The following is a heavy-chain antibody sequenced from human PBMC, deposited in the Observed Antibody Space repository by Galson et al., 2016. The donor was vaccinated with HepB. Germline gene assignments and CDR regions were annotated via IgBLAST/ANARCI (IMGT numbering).Heavy chain of an antibody. D-gene: IGHD6-13*01. CDR2: ISGGNT. CDR1: GFTFSTYA. Sequence: LRLSCAASGFTFSTYAMSWVRQAPGKGLDGVSLISGGNTYYADSARGRFTISRDNSKNTLYLQMNSLGAEDTAVYYCAKVLPYSAGHGMDVRGQGTTVTVSS. CDR3: AKVLPYSAGHGMDV. V-gene: IGHV3-23*01. J-gene: IGHJ6*01.